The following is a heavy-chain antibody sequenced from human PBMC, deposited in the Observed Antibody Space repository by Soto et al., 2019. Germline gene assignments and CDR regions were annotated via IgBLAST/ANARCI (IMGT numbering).Heavy chain of an antibody. CDR2: IIPIFGTA. D-gene: IGHD4-17*01. J-gene: IGHJ6*02. CDR3: ARGLADFYGDYYYYGMDV. CDR1: GGTFSSYA. V-gene: IGHV1-69*13. Sequence: SVKVSCKASGGTFSSYAISWVRQAPGQGLEWMGGIIPIFGTANYAQKFQGRVTITADESTSTAYMELSSLRSEDTAVYYCARGLADFYGDYYYYGMDVWGQGTTVTVSS.